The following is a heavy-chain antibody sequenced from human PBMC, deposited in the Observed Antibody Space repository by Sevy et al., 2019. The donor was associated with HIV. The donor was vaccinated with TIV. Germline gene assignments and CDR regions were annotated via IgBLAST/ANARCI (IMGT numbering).Heavy chain of an antibody. J-gene: IGHJ6*02. D-gene: IGHD3-9*01. CDR1: GITFSTSG. CDR2: ISYHGRDK. CDR3: AKDFTGYNGMDV. V-gene: IGHV3-30*18. Sequence: GGSLRLSCVVSGITFSTSGMHWVRQAPGKGLEWVAVISYHGRDKFYADSVKGRSTIFRDNSKNILYLQMISLRAEDTAVYYGAKDFTGYNGMDVWGQGTMVTVSS.